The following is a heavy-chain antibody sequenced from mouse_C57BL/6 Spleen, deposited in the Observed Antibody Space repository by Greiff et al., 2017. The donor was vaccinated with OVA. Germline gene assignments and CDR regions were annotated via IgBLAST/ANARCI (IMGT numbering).Heavy chain of an antibody. CDR1: GYSITSGYY. Sequence: DVQLQESGPGLVKPSQSLSLTCSVTGYSITSGYYWNWIRQFPGNKLEWMGYISYDGSNNYNPSLKNRISITRDTSKNQFFLKLNSVTTEDTATYYCARDRGWYFDYWGQGTTLTVSS. V-gene: IGHV3-6*01. J-gene: IGHJ2*01. D-gene: IGHD3-2*02. CDR2: ISYDGSN. CDR3: ARDRGWYFDY.